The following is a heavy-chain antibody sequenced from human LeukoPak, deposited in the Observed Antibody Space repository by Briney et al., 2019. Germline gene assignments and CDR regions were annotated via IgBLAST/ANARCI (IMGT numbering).Heavy chain of an antibody. CDR3: ARDEGTVAGRGFDP. CDR1: GYTFTSYD. Sequence: RASLKVSCKASGYTFTSYDINWVRQAPGQGLEWVGWMNPNSGNTGYAQKVQGRVTMTRDTSNSTAYLELSRLRSDDTAVYYCARDEGTVAGRGFDPWGQGTLVTVSS. CDR2: MNPNSGNT. D-gene: IGHD6-19*01. V-gene: IGHV1-8*01. J-gene: IGHJ5*02.